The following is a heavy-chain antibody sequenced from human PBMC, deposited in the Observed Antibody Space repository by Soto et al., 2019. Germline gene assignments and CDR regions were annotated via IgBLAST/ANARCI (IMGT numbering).Heavy chain of an antibody. D-gene: IGHD1-26*01. J-gene: IGHJ3*02. V-gene: IGHV4-34*01. CDR1: GGSFSGYY. CDR3: ARAPGPAGSAFDI. Sequence: SETLSLTCAVYGGSFSGYYWSWIRQPPGKGLEWIGEINHSGSTNYNPSLKSRVTISVDTSKNQFSLKLSSVTAADTAVYYCARAPGPAGSAFDIWGQGTMLTVSS. CDR2: INHSGST.